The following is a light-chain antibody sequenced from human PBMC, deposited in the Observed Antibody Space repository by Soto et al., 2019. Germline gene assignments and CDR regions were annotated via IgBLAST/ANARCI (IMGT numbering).Light chain of an antibody. CDR2: GAS. J-gene: IGKJ2*01. CDR1: QSVSSK. CDR3: QQYNNWPPMYT. V-gene: IGKV3-15*01. Sequence: EIVMTQSPATLSASPGERATLSCRASQSVSSKLAWYQQKPGQAPRLLIYGASTRATGIPARFSGSGSETEFTLTISSLQSEDFAVYYCQQYNNWPPMYTFGQGTKLEIK.